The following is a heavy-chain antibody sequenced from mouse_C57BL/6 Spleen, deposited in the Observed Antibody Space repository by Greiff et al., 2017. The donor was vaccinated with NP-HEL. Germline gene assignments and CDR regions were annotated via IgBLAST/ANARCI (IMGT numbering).Heavy chain of an antibody. J-gene: IGHJ2*01. V-gene: IGHV1-85*01. Sequence: VQVVESGPELVKPGASVKLSCKASGYTFTSYDINWVKQRPGQGLEWIGWIYPRDGSTKYNEKFKGKATLTVDTSSSTAYMELHSLTSEDSAVYFCASPDYDVRDWGQGTTLTVSS. CDR2: IYPRDGST. D-gene: IGHD2-4*01. CDR3: ASPDYDVRD. CDR1: GYTFTSYD.